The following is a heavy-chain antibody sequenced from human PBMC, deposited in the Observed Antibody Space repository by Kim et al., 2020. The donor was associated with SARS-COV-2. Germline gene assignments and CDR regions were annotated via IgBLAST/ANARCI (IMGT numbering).Heavy chain of an antibody. Sequence: QGYGDSVRGRFTISRDNSENTVYLQMNSLRAEDTAVYYCARDISRGYGDYWGQGTLVTVSS. D-gene: IGHD5-18*01. V-gene: IGHV3-33*01. CDR2: Q. CDR3: ARDISRGYGDY. J-gene: IGHJ4*02.